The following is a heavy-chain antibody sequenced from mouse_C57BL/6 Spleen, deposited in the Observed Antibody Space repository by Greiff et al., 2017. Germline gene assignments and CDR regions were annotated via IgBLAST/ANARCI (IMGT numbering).Heavy chain of an antibody. V-gene: IGHV1-39*01. D-gene: IGHD1-1*01. CDR3: ARESDYYGSSNWYCEV. J-gene: IGHJ1*03. CDR2: INPNYGTT. Sequence: EVQLQQSGPELVKPGASVKISCKASGYSFTDYNMNWVKQSNGKSLEWIGVINPNYGTTSYNQKFKGKATLTVDQSSNTAYMQLNSLTSEDSAVYNSARESDYYGSSNWYCEVWGTGTTVTVSS. CDR1: GYSFTDYN.